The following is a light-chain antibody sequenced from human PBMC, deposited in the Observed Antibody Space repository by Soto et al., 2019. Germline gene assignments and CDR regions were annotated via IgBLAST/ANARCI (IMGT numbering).Light chain of an antibody. Sequence: QSVLTQPASVSGSPGQSITISCTGTSSDVGGFKYVSWYQQHPGKAPKLMIYEVSNRPSGVSNRFSGSKSGNTASLTISGLQAEEEADYYCGSYTTSSTPYVFGAGTKVTVL. V-gene: IGLV2-14*01. CDR2: EVS. CDR3: GSYTTSSTPYV. J-gene: IGLJ1*01. CDR1: SSDVGGFKY.